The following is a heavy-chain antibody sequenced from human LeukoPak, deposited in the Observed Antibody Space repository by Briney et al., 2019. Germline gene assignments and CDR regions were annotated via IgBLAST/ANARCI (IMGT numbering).Heavy chain of an antibody. J-gene: IGHJ4*02. CDR3: ARGGGWFGDD. D-gene: IGHD3-10*01. CDR1: GYSISTGYY. Sequence: SETLSLTCTVSGYSISTGYYWDWIRQPPGKGLEWIGTFYHGGSTYYNPSLKSRVTISVDTSKNQFSLNLTSVTAADTAVYYCARGGGWFGDDWGQGTLVTVSS. V-gene: IGHV4-38-2*02. CDR2: FYHGGST.